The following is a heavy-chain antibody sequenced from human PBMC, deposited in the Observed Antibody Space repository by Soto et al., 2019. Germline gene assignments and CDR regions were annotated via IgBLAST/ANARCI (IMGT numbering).Heavy chain of an antibody. V-gene: IGHV3-23*01. D-gene: IGHD2-15*01. CDR1: GFTFTSYA. Sequence: EVQLLESGGGLVQPEGSLRLSCAASGFTFTSYAMGWVRQAPGKGLEWVSVTSSGGSTYYADSVRGRFTISRDNSKDTLSLQMNSLRAEDTAVYYCAKRRGAGGHFDYWGQGALVTVSS. CDR2: TSSGGST. J-gene: IGHJ4*02. CDR3: AKRRGAGGHFDY.